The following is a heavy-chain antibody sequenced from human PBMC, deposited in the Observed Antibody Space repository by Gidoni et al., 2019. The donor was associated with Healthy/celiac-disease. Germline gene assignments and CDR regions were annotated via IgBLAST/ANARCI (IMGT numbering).Heavy chain of an antibody. Sequence: EVQLVESGGGLVQPGGSLGLSCAASGFTGRSNYMSWVRQAPGKGLEWVSVIYSGGSTYYADSVKGRFTISRDNSKNTLYLQMNSLRAEDTAVYYCARSEEDDILTGYPYFQHWGQGTLVTVSS. CDR3: ARSEEDDILTGYPYFQH. CDR2: IYSGGST. CDR1: GFTGRSNY. J-gene: IGHJ1*01. V-gene: IGHV3-66*01. D-gene: IGHD3-9*01.